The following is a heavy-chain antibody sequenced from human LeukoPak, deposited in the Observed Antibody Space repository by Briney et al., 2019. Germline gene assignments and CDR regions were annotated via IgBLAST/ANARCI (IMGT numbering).Heavy chain of an antibody. V-gene: IGHV3-9*01. CDR3: AKDFYRLGEFDAFDN. Sequence: GGSLRLSCAASGFTFSSYGMSLVRQAPGKGLEWVSGISWNSGRIGYADSVKGRFTISRDNAKNSLYLQMNSLRVEDTALYYCAKDFYRLGEFDAFDNWGQGTMVTVSS. D-gene: IGHD3-16*01. CDR2: ISWNSGRI. CDR1: GFTFSSYG. J-gene: IGHJ3*02.